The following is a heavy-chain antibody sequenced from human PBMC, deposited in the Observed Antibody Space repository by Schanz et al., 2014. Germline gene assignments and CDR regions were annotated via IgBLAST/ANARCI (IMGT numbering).Heavy chain of an antibody. V-gene: IGHV3-NL1*01. CDR2: INSDGSTT. CDR3: ARDEGRDGYNLAFDV. D-gene: IGHD5-12*01. J-gene: IGHJ3*01. Sequence: QVQVVVESGGGVVQPGMSLRLSCAASGFTFSYYGMHWVRQAPGKGLVWVSRINSDGSTTIYADSVKGRFIISRDSSKNTLFLQMNSLRAEDTAVYFCARDEGRDGYNLAFDVWGQGTLVTVSS. CDR1: GFTFSYYG.